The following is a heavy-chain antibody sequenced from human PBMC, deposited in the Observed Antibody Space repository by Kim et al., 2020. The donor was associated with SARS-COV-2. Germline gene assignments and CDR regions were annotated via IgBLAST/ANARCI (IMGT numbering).Heavy chain of an antibody. CDR3: ARGSIAAAGTSIDY. Sequence: SETLSLTCAVYGGSFSGYYWSWIRQPPGKGLEWIGEINHSGSTNYNPSPKSRVTITVDTSKNQSSLKLSSVTAADTAVYYCARGSIAAAGTSIDYWGQGTLVTVSS. CDR1: GGSFSGYY. D-gene: IGHD6-13*01. CDR2: INHSGST. J-gene: IGHJ4*02. V-gene: IGHV4-34*01.